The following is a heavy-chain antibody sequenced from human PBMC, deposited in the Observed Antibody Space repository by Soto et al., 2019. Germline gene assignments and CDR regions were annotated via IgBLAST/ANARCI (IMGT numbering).Heavy chain of an antibody. CDR1: GFTFGGFC. J-gene: IGHJ4*01. CDR3: AKSGQEWSRSPDF. Sequence: SGGALRISYFASGFTFGGFCMHSGRPAPGKGLEWVAALSYDESNTYYADSVKGRFTISRDISKNTLYLQINSLRPEDTAVYFCAKSGQEWSRSPDFWGLGTLVTVSS. CDR2: LSYDESNT. V-gene: IGHV3-30*18. D-gene: IGHD3-3*01.